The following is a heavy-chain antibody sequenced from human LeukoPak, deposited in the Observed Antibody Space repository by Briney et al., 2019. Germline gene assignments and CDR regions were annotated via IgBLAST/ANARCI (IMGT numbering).Heavy chain of an antibody. CDR3: GSEPDYVDGED. Sequence: GGSLRLSCAASGFTFSSYSMNWVRQAPGKGLEWVSLIYSGGSTYYADSVKGRFTISRDNSKNTLYLQMNNLRAEDTAVYYCGSEPDYVDGEDWGQGTLVTVSS. V-gene: IGHV3-53*01. D-gene: IGHD4/OR15-4a*01. J-gene: IGHJ4*02. CDR2: IYSGGST. CDR1: GFTFSSYS.